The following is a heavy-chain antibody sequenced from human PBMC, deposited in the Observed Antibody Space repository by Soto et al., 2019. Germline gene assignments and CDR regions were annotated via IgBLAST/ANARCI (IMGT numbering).Heavy chain of an antibody. CDR3: ARGMTPLGAPAWYYFDS. D-gene: IGHD2-15*01. Sequence: SETLSLTCTVSGASITGSSYWSGIRQPAGKGLEWIGRFSLSGTTNYNPSLRGRVTMSADVSKNQFSLRLTSVTAADTALYYCARGMTPLGAPAWYYFDSWGQGTLVTVSS. CDR1: GASITGSSY. V-gene: IGHV4-4*07. J-gene: IGHJ4*02. CDR2: FSLSGTT.